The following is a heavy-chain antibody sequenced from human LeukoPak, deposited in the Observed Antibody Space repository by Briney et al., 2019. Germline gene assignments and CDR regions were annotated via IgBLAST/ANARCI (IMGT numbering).Heavy chain of an antibody. CDR3: ARSGGDRVEMPTIIDY. V-gene: IGHV4-59*01. J-gene: IGHJ4*02. D-gene: IGHD5-24*01. CDR1: GGSSRGYY. CDR2: IHYRGST. Sequence: SETLSLTCTVSGGSSRGYYWSWIRQPPGKGLEWIGYIHYRGSTNYNPSLKSRVTILVDTSKNQFSLKLSSVTAADTAVYYCARSGGDRVEMPTIIDYWGQGTLVTVSS.